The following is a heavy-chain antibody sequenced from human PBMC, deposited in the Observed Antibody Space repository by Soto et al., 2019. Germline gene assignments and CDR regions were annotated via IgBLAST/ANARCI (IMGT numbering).Heavy chain of an antibody. V-gene: IGHV3-30-3*01. J-gene: IGHJ4*02. CDR3: ARDLGPFGAAGISIWY. CDR1: GFTFSSYA. Sequence: GGSLRLSCAASGFTFSSYAMHWVRQAPGKGLEWVAVISYDGSNKYYADSVKGRFTISRDNSKNTLYLQMNSLRAEDTAVYYCARDLGPFGAAGISIWYWGQGTLVTVSS. CDR2: ISYDGSNK. D-gene: IGHD6-13*01.